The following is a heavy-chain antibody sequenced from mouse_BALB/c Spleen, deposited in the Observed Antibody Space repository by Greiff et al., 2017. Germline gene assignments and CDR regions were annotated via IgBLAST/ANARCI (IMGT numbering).Heavy chain of an antibody. CDR2: IDTSDSYT. CDR1: GYTFTDYW. V-gene: IGHV1-69*01. D-gene: IGHD1-1*01. J-gene: IGHJ3*01. Sequence: VQLQQPWAELVMPGASVKMSCKASGYTFTDYWMHWVKQRPGQGLEWIGAIDTSDSYTSYNQKFKGKATLTVDESSSTAYMQLSSLTSEDSAVYYCATLLRFAYWGQGTLVTVSA. CDR3: ATLLRFAY.